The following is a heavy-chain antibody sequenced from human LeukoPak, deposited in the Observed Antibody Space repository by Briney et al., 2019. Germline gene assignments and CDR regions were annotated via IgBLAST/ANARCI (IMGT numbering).Heavy chain of an antibody. V-gene: IGHV4-30-2*01. CDR2: IYHSGST. CDR3: AREYGQQLALDY. J-gene: IGHJ4*02. D-gene: IGHD6-13*01. CDR1: GGSISSGGYY. Sequence: PSETLSLTCTVSGGSISSGGYYWCWIRQPPGKGLEWIGYIYHSGSTYYNPSLKSRVTISVDRSKNQFSLKLSSVTAADTAVYYCAREYGQQLALDYWGQGTLVTVSS.